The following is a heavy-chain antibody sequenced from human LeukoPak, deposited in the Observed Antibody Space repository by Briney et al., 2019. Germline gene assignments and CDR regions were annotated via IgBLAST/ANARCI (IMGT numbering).Heavy chain of an antibody. CDR3: ARSPAGANYYLDV. CDR2: ITSSSSYI. V-gene: IGHV3-21*01. D-gene: IGHD1-14*01. Sequence: GGSLRLSCSASGFTFSSYSMNLVRQAPGKGLEWVSSITSSSSYIYYADSVKGRFTISRDNAKNSLYLQMNSLRAEDTAVYYCARSPAGANYYLDVWGKGTTVTISS. CDR1: GFTFSSYS. J-gene: IGHJ6*03.